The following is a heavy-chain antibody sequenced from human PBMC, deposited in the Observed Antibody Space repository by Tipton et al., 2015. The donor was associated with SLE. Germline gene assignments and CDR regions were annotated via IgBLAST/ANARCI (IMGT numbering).Heavy chain of an antibody. J-gene: IGHJ5*02. CDR1: GGSISRHY. Sequence: TLSLTCTVSGGSISRHYWGWIRQPPGKGLEWIGSIYYSGSTYYNPSLKSRVTISVDTSKNQFSLKLSSVTAADTAVYYCARAGGGDSNWFDPWGQGTLVTVSS. CDR3: ARAGGGDSNWFDP. CDR2: IYYSGST. D-gene: IGHD2-21*01. V-gene: IGHV4-39*07.